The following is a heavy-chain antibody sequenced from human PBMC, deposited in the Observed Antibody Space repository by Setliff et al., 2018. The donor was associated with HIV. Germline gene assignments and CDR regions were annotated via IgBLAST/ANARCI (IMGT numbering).Heavy chain of an antibody. V-gene: IGHV4-38-2*01. Sequence: SETLSLTCDVSGYSISSSYYWGWIRQPPRKGLVWIGNIFHSGSTYYNPSLKSRVTMSVDTSNHQFSLKLRSVTAADTAVYYCARSGFGYYYYYMDVWGKGTRVTVSS. D-gene: IGHD3-10*01. CDR3: ARSGFGYYYYYMDV. CDR2: IFHSGST. J-gene: IGHJ6*03. CDR1: GYSISSSYY.